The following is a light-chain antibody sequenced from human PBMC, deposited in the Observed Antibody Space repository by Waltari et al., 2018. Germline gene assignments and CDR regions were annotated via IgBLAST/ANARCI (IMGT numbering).Light chain of an antibody. CDR2: GAS. V-gene: IGKV3-20*01. Sequence: EIVLTPSPDTLPLSPGATATLSCRASQSVSSSYLAWYQQKPGQAPRLLIYGASNRATGIPDRFSGSGSGTDFTLTITRLEAEDVGVYYCQQYIGSPPYTFGQGTKLEI. J-gene: IGKJ2*01. CDR1: QSVSSSY. CDR3: QQYIGSPPYT.